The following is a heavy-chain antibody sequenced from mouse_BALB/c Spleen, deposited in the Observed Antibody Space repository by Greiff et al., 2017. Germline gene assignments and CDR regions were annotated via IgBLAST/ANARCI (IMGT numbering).Heavy chain of an antibody. Sequence: EVQVVESGGGLVQPGGSRKLSCAASGFTFSSFGMHWVRQAPEKGLEWVAYISSGSSTIYYADTVKGRFTISRDNPKNTLFLQMTSLRSEDTAMYYCARSRYYGSSYDYWGQGTTLTVSS. CDR3: ARSRYYGSSYDY. J-gene: IGHJ2*01. CDR2: ISSGSSTI. D-gene: IGHD1-1*01. V-gene: IGHV5-17*02. CDR1: GFTFSSFG.